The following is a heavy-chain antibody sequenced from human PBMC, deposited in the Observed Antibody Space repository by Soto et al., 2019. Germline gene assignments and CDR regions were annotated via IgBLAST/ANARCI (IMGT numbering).Heavy chain of an antibody. CDR1: GFTFSSYA. Sequence: PGGSLRLSCAASGFTFSSYAMDGVRQAPGKGLEWVAVISYDGSNKYYADSVKGRFTISRDNSKNTLYLQMNSLRAEDTAVYYCARGSPYYGMDVWGQGTTVTVSS. CDR2: ISYDGSNK. J-gene: IGHJ6*02. CDR3: ARGSPYYGMDV. V-gene: IGHV3-30-3*01.